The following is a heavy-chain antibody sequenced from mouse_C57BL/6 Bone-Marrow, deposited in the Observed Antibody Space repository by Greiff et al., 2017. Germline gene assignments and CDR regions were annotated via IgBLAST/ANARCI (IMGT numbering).Heavy chain of an antibody. V-gene: IGHV14-4*01. CDR3: TFHYYGSSPWCAY. Sequence: VQLQQSGAELVRPGASVKLSCTASGFNIKDDYMHWVKQRPEQGLEWIGWIDPENGDTEYASKLQGKATITADTSSNTAYLQLSSLTSEDTAVYYCTFHYYGSSPWCAYWGQGTLVTVSA. D-gene: IGHD1-1*01. J-gene: IGHJ3*01. CDR2: IDPENGDT. CDR1: GFNIKDDY.